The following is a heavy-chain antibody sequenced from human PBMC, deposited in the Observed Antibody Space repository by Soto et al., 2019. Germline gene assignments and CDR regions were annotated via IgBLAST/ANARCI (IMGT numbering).Heavy chain of an antibody. CDR1: GYTFTSYG. CDR3: ARAERTYYDFWSGYEYYFDY. CDR2: ISAYNGNT. V-gene: IGHV1-18*01. D-gene: IGHD3-3*01. J-gene: IGHJ4*02. Sequence: ASVKVSCKASGYTFTSYGISWVRQAPGQGLEWMGWISAYNGNTNYAQKLQGRVTMTTDTSTSTAYMELRSLRSDDTAVYYCARAERTYYDFWSGYEYYFDYWGQGTLVTVSS.